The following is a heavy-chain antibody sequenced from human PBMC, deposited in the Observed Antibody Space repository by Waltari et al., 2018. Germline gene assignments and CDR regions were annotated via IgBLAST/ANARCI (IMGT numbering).Heavy chain of an antibody. J-gene: IGHJ6*03. CDR1: GGPISSYY. CDR2: IDYSGST. V-gene: IGHV4-59*01. CDR3: ARGVRDSWYYYMDV. D-gene: IGHD2-15*01. Sequence: QVQLQESGPGLVKPSETLSRPCTVAGGPISSYYWSWIRQPPGKVLEWIGYIDYSGSTNYNPSHKGRVTISVDTSKNQFALKLSSVTAADTAVYYCARGVRDSWYYYMDVWGKGTTVTVSS.